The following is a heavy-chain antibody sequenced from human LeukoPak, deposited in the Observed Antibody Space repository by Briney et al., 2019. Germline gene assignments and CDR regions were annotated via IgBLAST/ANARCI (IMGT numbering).Heavy chain of an antibody. V-gene: IGHV3-53*01. Sequence: GGSLRLSCAASGFTVSTYYMTWVRQAPGKGLECVSVIYSGGSTYYADSVKGRFTVSRDNSENTLYLQMNSLRAEDTAMYYCARGLGYCTSTTCLLPFDYWGKGTLVTVSS. CDR1: GFTVSTYY. D-gene: IGHD2-2*01. CDR2: IYSGGST. J-gene: IGHJ4*02. CDR3: ARGLGYCTSTTCLLPFDY.